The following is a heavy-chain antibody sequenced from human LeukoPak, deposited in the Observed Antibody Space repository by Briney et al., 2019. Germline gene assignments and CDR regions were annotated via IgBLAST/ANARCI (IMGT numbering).Heavy chain of an antibody. CDR2: INPNSGGT. D-gene: IGHD2-21*01. CDR3: ARVMGTYCGGDCYSGFDY. Sequence: ASVKVSCKASGYTFTGYYMHWVRQAPGQGLEWMGWINPNSGGTNYAQKFQGRVTMTRDTSISTDYMELSRLRSDDTAVYYCARVMGTYCGGDCYSGFDYWGQGTLVTVSS. CDR1: GYTFTGYY. J-gene: IGHJ4*02. V-gene: IGHV1-2*02.